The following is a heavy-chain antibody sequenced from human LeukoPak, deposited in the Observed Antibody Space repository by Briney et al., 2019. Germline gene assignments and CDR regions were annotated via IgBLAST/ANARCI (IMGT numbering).Heavy chain of an antibody. V-gene: IGHV1-69*13. D-gene: IGHD6-19*01. CDR2: IIPIFGTA. J-gene: IGHJ4*02. Sequence: SVKVSCKASGGTFSSYAISWVRQAPGQGLEWMGGIIPIFGTANYAQKFQGRVTITADESTSTAYMELSSLRSEDTAMYYCASPISSTGYSSGWYKFDYWGQGTLVTVSS. CDR3: ASPISSTGYSSGWYKFDY. CDR1: GGTFSSYA.